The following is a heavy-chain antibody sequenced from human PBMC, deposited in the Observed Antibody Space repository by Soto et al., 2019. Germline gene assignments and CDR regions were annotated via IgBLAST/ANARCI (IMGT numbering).Heavy chain of an antibody. CDR2: ISYDGSNK. CDR1: GFTFSSYA. V-gene: IGHV3-30-3*01. Sequence: GGSLRLSCAASGFTFSSYAMHWVRQAPGKGLEWVAVISYDGSNKYYADSVKGRFTISRDNSKNTLYLQMNSLRAEDTAVYYCARDRGIDNYYYYGMDVWGQGTTVTVSS. J-gene: IGHJ6*02. CDR3: ARDRGIDNYYYYGMDV.